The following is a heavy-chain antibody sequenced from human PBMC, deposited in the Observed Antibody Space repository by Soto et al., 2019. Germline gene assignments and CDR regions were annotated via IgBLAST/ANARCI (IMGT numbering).Heavy chain of an antibody. CDR2: IWYDGSNK. J-gene: IGHJ6*02. CDR1: GFTFSSYG. D-gene: IGHD6-13*01. V-gene: IGHV3-33*01. Sequence: QVQLVESGGGVVQPVRSLRLSCAASGFTFSSYGMHWVRQAPGKGLEWVAVIWYDGSNKYYADSVKGRFTISRDNSKNTLYLQMNSLRAEGMAVYYCARARSAGYYYGMDVWGQGTTVTVSS. CDR3: ARARSAGYYYGMDV.